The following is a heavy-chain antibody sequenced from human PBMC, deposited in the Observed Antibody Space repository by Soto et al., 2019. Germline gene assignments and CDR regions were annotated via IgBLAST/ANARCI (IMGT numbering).Heavy chain of an antibody. CDR3: ARDTLGYDFWSGYYFQDY. D-gene: IGHD3-3*01. CDR2: ISAYNGNT. CDR1: GYTFTSYG. V-gene: IGHV1-18*04. Sequence: GASVKVSCKASGYTFTSYGISWVRQAPGQGLEWMGWISAYNGNTNYAQKLQGRVTMTTDTSTSTAYMELRSLRSDDTAVYYCARDTLGYDFWSGYYFQDYWGQGTLVTVSS. J-gene: IGHJ4*02.